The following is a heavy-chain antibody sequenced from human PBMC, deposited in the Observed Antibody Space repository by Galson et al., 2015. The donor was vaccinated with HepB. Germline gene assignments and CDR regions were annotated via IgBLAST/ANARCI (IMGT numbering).Heavy chain of an antibody. CDR1: GFSLSTSGMC. J-gene: IGHJ4*02. CDR2: IDWDDDK. D-gene: IGHD3/OR15-3a*01. V-gene: IGHV2-70*01. CDR3: ARMHNLVARNGRVYYFDY. Sequence: PALVKPTQTLTLTCTFSGFSLSTSGMCVSWIRQPPGKALEWLALIDWDDDKYYSTSLKTRLTISKDTSKNQVVLTMTNMDPVDTATYYCARMHNLVARNGRVYYFDYWGQGTLVTVSS.